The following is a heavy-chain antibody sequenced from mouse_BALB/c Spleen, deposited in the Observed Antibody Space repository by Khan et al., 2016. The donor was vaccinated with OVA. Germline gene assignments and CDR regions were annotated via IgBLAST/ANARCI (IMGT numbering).Heavy chain of an antibody. Sequence: EVKLEVSGPDLVKPSQSLSLTCTVTGYSITSDYAWNWIRQFPGNKLEWMGYIKYSGSTSYNPSLKSRISITRNTSKNQFFLQLSSVTTEDTATYYWARSGTITTVVATDFDYWGQGTTLTVSS. D-gene: IGHD1-1*01. CDR2: IKYSGST. V-gene: IGHV3-2*02. J-gene: IGHJ2*01. CDR3: ARSGTITTVVATDFDY. CDR1: GYSITSDYA.